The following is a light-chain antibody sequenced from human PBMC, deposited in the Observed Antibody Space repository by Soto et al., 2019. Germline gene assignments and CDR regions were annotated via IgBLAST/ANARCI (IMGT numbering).Light chain of an antibody. J-gene: IGLJ2*01. CDR1: STDVGGYNL. V-gene: IGLV2-23*03. CDR2: EGT. Sequence: QSALTQPASVSASPGQSITISCTGTSTDVGGYNLVSWYQHHPGNAPKLIIFEGTKRPSGVSSRFSGSKSGNTASLTTSGLQAEDEADYSCCSYAGRSTFVFGGGTKLTVL. CDR3: CSYAGRSTFV.